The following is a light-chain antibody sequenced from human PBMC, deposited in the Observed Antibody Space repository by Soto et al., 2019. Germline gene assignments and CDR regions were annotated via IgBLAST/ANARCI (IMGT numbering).Light chain of an antibody. V-gene: IGKV3-20*01. CDR2: GAS. J-gene: IGKJ4*01. CDR1: QSVSSSY. CDR3: QHYRTS. Sequence: EIVLTQSPGTLSLSPGERATLSCRASQSVSSSYLAWYQQKPGQAPRQLIYGASSRATGIPDRFSGRGSGTDFTLTITRLEPEDFAVYYCQHYRTSFGGGKRVEIK.